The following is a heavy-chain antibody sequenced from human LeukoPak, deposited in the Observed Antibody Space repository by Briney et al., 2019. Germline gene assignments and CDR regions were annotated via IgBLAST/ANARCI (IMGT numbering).Heavy chain of an antibody. CDR1: GSTFSSNG. CDR3: AKTQGYYDC. J-gene: IGHJ4*02. Sequence: GGSLNLSCQASGSTFSSNGLNWVRKPQGKGLEWVSGIGVGGTTYYADSVKGRFTISRDTSKNTLYLQMNSLRAEDTAVYYCAKTQGYYDCWGQGTLVTVSS. D-gene: IGHD3-22*01. CDR2: IGVGGTT. V-gene: IGHV3-23*01.